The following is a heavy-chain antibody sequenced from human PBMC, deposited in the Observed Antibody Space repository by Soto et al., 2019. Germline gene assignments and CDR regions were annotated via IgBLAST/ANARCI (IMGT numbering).Heavy chain of an antibody. J-gene: IGHJ4*02. CDR2: INHSGST. D-gene: IGHD4-17*01. V-gene: IGHV4-34*01. CDR3: ARGDYGGY. Sequence: SETLSLTCAVYGGSFSGYYWCWIRQPPGKGLEWIGEINHSGSTNYNPSLKSRVTISVDTSKNQFSLKLSSVTAADTAVYYCARGDYGGYWGQGTLVTVSS. CDR1: GGSFSGYY.